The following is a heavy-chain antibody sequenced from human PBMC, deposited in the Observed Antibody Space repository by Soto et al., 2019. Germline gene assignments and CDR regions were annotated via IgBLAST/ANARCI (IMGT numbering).Heavy chain of an antibody. Sequence: PGGSLRLSCRGTVFSFRNYGMPWVRQAPGKGLDLMAVIRYDGSKDYDADSVKGRFTISRDTSKNILYLDMNSLTAEDTAVYYCARDLQPTYSSDTRGHSDPFDIWGRGTMVTVSS. V-gene: IGHV3-33*01. CDR2: IRYDGSKD. J-gene: IGHJ3*02. CDR1: VFSFRNYG. D-gene: IGHD3-22*01. CDR3: ARDLQPTYSSDTRGHSDPFDI.